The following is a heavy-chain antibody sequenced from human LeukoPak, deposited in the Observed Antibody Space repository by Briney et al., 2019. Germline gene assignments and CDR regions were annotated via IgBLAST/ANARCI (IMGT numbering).Heavy chain of an antibody. D-gene: IGHD6-19*01. Sequence: GGSLRLSCAASGFTFTSYTMNWVRQAPGKGLEWVSAISGSGDSTYYADSVKGRFTISRDNSKSTLYLQMNSLRAEDTVVYYCAKEVMGGYTLYYGMDVWGQGTTVTVSS. CDR2: ISGSGDST. V-gene: IGHV3-23*01. CDR1: GFTFTSYT. J-gene: IGHJ6*02. CDR3: AKEVMGGYTLYYGMDV.